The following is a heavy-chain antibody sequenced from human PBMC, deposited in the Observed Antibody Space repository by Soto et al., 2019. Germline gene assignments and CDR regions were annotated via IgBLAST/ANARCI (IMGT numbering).Heavy chain of an antibody. CDR3: ARARAAAEVFDY. V-gene: IGHV4-59*01. CDR2: IYYSGST. Sequence: SETLSLTCTVSGGSISSYYWSWIRQPPGKGLEWIGYIYYSGSTNYNPSLKSRVTISVDTSKNQFSLKLSSVTAADTAVYYCARARAAAEVFDYWGQGTLVTVSS. D-gene: IGHD6-13*01. J-gene: IGHJ4*02. CDR1: GGSISSYY.